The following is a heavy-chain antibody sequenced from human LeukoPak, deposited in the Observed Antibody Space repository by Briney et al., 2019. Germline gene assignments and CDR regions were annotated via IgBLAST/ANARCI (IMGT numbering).Heavy chain of an antibody. CDR3: ARDREYSSSWFDY. D-gene: IGHD6-13*01. CDR1: GGSISSSSYY. Sequence: PSETLSLTCTVSGGSISSSSYYWGWIRQPPGKGLEWIGSIYYSGSTYYNPSLKSRVTISVDTSKNQFSLKLSSVTAADTAVYYCARDREYSSSWFDYWGQGTLVTVSS. J-gene: IGHJ4*02. V-gene: IGHV4-39*02. CDR2: IYYSGST.